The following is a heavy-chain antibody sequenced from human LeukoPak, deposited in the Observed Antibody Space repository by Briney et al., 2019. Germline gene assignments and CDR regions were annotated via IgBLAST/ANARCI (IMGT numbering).Heavy chain of an antibody. Sequence: ASVKVSCKASGYTFTGYYMHWVRQAPGQGLEWMGWINPNSGGTNYAQKFQGRVTMTRDTSISTAYMELSRLRSDDTAVYYCAIKGAYCGGDCYSDWGQGTLVTVSS. J-gene: IGHJ4*02. CDR3: AIKGAYCGGDCYSD. V-gene: IGHV1-2*02. CDR1: GYTFTGYY. D-gene: IGHD2-21*02. CDR2: INPNSGGT.